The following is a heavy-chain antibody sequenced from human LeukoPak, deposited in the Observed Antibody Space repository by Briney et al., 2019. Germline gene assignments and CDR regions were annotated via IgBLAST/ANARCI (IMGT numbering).Heavy chain of an antibody. J-gene: IGHJ5*02. Sequence: PGGSLRLSCAASGFTFSSCEMNWVRQAPGKGLEWVSYIGSSGFSIYYADSVRGRFTISRDNAKNSLYLQMNSLRAEDTAVYYCARDDDFDWLLSPWGQGTLVTVSS. CDR3: ARDDDFDWLLSP. CDR1: GFTFSSCE. V-gene: IGHV3-48*03. D-gene: IGHD3-9*01. CDR2: IGSSGFSI.